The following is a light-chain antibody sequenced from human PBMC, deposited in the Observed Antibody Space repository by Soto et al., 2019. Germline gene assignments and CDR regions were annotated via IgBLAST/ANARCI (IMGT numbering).Light chain of an antibody. CDR1: RSVTNNY. CDR2: GAS. CDR3: HLYGSSPPT. J-gene: IGKJ1*01. V-gene: IGKV3-20*01. Sequence: EIVLTQSPGTLSLSPGERATLSCRASRSVTNNYVAWYQRKPGQAPRLLIYGASSRATDIPGRFSGTGSGTDFSVTITRLEPEDVAVYYCHLYGSSPPTFGQGTKVEI.